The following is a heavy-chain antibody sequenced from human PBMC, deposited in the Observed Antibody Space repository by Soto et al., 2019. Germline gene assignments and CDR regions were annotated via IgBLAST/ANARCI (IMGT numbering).Heavy chain of an antibody. CDR3: AGGYYYVGSGPYLYIYGMDV. CDR1: GGSISTHY. D-gene: IGHD3-22*01. J-gene: IGHJ6*02. V-gene: IGHV4-59*11. Sequence: PSETLSLTCTVSGGSISTHYWSWIRQVPGRGLEWIGYIYYNGNTNYNPSLKGRVTVPIAPSESQFSLELTSVSAADTAVYFCAGGYYYVGSGPYLYIYGMDVWDQGTTVTVSS. CDR2: IYYNGNT.